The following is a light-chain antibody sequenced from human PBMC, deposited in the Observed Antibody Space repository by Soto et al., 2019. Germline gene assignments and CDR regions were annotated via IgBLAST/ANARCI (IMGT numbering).Light chain of an antibody. Sequence: QSALTQPAAVSGSPGQSITISCTGTSSDIDTYNYVSWYQQHPGKAPKLIIYDVTTRPSGVSNRFSGSKSGDTASLTISGLRAEDEADYYCSSYTSSTDYVFGTGTKVTVL. V-gene: IGLV2-14*03. CDR1: SSDIDTYNY. CDR3: SSYTSSTDYV. CDR2: DVT. J-gene: IGLJ1*01.